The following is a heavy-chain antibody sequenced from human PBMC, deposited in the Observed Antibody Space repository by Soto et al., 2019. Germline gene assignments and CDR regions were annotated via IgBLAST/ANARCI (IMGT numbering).Heavy chain of an antibody. CDR1: GYTFTSYD. CDR3: ARIVRYCSSTSCRDAFDI. Sequence: QVQLVQSGAEVKKPGASVKVSCKASGYTFTSYDINWVRQATGQGLEWMGWMNPNSGNTGYAQKFQGRVTMTRNTSISTAYRELSSLRSEDTAVYYCARIVRYCSSTSCRDAFDIWGQGTMVTVSS. CDR2: MNPNSGNT. D-gene: IGHD2-2*01. V-gene: IGHV1-8*01. J-gene: IGHJ3*02.